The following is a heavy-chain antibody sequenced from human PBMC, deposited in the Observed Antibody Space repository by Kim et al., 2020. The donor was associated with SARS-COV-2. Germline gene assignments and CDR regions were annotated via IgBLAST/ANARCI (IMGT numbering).Heavy chain of an antibody. CDR3: ASHPVVTLTPPFFDY. J-gene: IGHJ4*02. D-gene: IGHD2-15*01. Sequence: SVKVSCKASGGTFSSYAISWVRQAPGQGLEWMGGIIPIFGTANYAQKFQGRVTITADESTSTAYMELSSLRSEDTAVYYCASHPVVTLTPPFFDYWGQGTLVTVSS. V-gene: IGHV1-69*13. CDR1: GGTFSSYA. CDR2: IIPIFGTA.